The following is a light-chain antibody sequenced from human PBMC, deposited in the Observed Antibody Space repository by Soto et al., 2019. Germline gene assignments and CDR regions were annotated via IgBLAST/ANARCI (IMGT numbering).Light chain of an antibody. V-gene: IGKV3-15*01. CDR3: QQYNNWPSTWP. CDR2: GAS. CDR1: QSVSSN. Sequence: EIVMTQSPATLSVSPGERATLSCRASQSVSSNLAWYQQKPGQAPRLLIYGASTRATGIPARFSGSGSGTEFTLTISSLQSEDVAVYYCQQYNNWPSTWPFGQGPKLDIK. J-gene: IGKJ1*01.